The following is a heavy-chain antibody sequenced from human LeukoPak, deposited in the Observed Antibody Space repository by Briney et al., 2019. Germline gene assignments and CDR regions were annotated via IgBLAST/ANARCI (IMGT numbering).Heavy chain of an antibody. D-gene: IGHD1-26*01. Sequence: SETLSLTCTVSGGSISSYYWGWIRQPPGKGLEWIGSIYYSGSTYYNPSLKSRVTISVDTSKNQFSLKLSSVTAADTAVYYCARDSEGASGSYRFDYWGQGTLVPVSS. CDR3: ARDSEGASGSYRFDY. CDR2: IYYSGST. J-gene: IGHJ4*02. CDR1: GGSISSYY. V-gene: IGHV4-39*07.